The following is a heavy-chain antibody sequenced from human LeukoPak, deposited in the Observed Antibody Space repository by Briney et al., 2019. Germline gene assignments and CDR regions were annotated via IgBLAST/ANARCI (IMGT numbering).Heavy chain of an antibody. J-gene: IGHJ5*02. CDR2: INNSGST. CDR3: ARDGGRP. Sequence: KPSETLSLTCAVYGGSFSGYYWSWIRQPPGKGLEWIGEINNSGSTNYNPSLKSRVTMSVDTSKNQFSLKLSSMTAADTAVYYCARDGGRPWGQGTLVTVSS. V-gene: IGHV4-34*01. CDR1: GGSFSGYY. D-gene: IGHD3-3*01.